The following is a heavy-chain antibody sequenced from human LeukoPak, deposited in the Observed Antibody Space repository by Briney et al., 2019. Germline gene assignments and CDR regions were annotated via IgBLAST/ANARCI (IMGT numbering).Heavy chain of an antibody. CDR1: GYTFTSYG. CDR3: ARDLAYCGGDCYYDTFDI. CDR2: ISDYDGDT. D-gene: IGHD2-21*02. J-gene: IGHJ3*02. V-gene: IGHV1-18*01. Sequence: ASVKVSCKASGYTFTSYGISWVRQAPGQGLEWMGWISDYDGDTNYAQRLQGRVTMTTDTSTSTAYMELRSLRSDDTAVYYCARDLAYCGGDCYYDTFDIWGQGTVVTVSS.